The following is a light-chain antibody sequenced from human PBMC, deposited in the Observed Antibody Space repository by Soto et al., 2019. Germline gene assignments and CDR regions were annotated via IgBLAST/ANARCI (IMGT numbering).Light chain of an antibody. CDR2: GDT. V-gene: IGLV1-40*01. CDR1: SSNIGAGYN. J-gene: IGLJ3*02. Sequence: QSVLTQPPSVSGAPGQRVTISCTGSSSNIGAGYNVHWYQQLPGSAPQLLIYGDTNRPSGVSDRFSGSKSGTSASLAITGLQAEDEADYYCQSYDSGHWVFGGGTKVTVL. CDR3: QSYDSGHWV.